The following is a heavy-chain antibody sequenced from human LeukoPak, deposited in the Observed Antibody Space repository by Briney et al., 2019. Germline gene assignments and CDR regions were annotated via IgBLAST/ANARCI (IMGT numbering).Heavy chain of an antibody. J-gene: IGHJ6*03. D-gene: IGHD3-22*01. CDR2: IYPGDSDT. CDR3: ARSYCSSWQYYYDISGYPVGYMDV. Sequence: GASLQISCEGSGSIFTSYWIGWVRQLPGKGLEWMGIIYPGDSDTRYSPSFQGQVTISADKSISTAYLQWSSLKASVTAMYYCARSYCSSWQYYYDISGYPVGYMDVWGKGTTVTVSS. V-gene: IGHV5-51*01. CDR1: GSIFTSYW.